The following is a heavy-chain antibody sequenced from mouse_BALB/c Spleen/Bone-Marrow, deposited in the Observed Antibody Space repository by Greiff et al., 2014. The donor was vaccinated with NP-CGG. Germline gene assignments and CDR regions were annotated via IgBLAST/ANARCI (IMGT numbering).Heavy chain of an antibody. CDR2: INPGSGGA. CDR1: GYAFTNYL. CDR3: AREWTARAVDY. J-gene: IGHJ2*01. D-gene: IGHD3-2*01. V-gene: IGHV1-54*01. Sequence: QVQLQQPGAELVRPGTSAKVSCKASGYAFTNYLIEWVKQRPGQGLEWIGVINPGSGGANYNGKFKGKATLTADKSSSTAYMQLSSLTSDDSAVYFCAREWTARAVDYWGQGTTLTVSS.